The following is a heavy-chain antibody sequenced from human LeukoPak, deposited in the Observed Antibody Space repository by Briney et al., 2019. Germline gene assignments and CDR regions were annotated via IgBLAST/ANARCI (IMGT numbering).Heavy chain of an antibody. V-gene: IGHV1-8*01. CDR3: AICVDTAMVGGFDY. D-gene: IGHD5-18*01. Sequence: ASVKVSCKASGYTFTSYDINWVRQATGQGLEWMGWMNPNSGNTGYAQKFQGRVTMTRNTSISTAYMELSSLRSEDTAVYYCAICVDTAMVGGFDYWGQGTLVTVSS. CDR1: GYTFTSYD. J-gene: IGHJ4*02. CDR2: MNPNSGNT.